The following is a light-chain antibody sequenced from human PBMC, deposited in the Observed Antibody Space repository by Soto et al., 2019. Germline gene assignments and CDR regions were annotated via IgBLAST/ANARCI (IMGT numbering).Light chain of an antibody. CDR2: DAS. CDR3: QQRSNWPIT. J-gene: IGKJ5*01. CDR1: QSVSKY. Sequence: EIVLTQSPATLSLSPGERATLSCRTSQSVSKYFAWYQQKPGRAPRLLIYDASSRATGIPARFIGSGSGTDFTLTISSLXPEDFAIYYCQQRSNWPITFGQGTRLEIK. V-gene: IGKV3-11*01.